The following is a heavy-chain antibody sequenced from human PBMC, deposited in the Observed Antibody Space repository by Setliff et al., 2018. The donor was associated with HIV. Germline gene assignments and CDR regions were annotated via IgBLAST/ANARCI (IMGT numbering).Heavy chain of an antibody. CDR1: GYSFTGYW. Sequence: GESLKISCKASGYSFTGYWLGWVRQMPGKGLELMGIMYPGDSETRYSPSFQGQVTISADKSISTAYLQWSSLKAQDTAMYYCARLPSARMTIFGVVSYHMDVWGEGTTVTVSS. CDR2: MYPGDSET. V-gene: IGHV5-51*01. J-gene: IGHJ6*03. D-gene: IGHD3-3*01. CDR3: ARLPSARMTIFGVVSYHMDV.